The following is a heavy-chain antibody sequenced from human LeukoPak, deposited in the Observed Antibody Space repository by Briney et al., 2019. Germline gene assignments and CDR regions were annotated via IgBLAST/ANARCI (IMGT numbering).Heavy chain of an antibody. D-gene: IGHD1-26*01. CDR1: GFTVSSNY. Sequence: GGSLRLSCAASGFTVSSNYMSWVRQAPGKGLEWVSVIYSGGSTYYADSVKGRFTISRDNSKNTPYLQMNSLRAEDTAVYYCARDSGELSAIDYWGQGTLVTVSS. CDR3: ARDSGELSAIDY. CDR2: IYSGGST. J-gene: IGHJ4*02. V-gene: IGHV3-53*01.